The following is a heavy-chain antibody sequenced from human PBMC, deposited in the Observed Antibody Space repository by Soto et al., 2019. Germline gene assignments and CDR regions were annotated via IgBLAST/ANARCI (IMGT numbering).Heavy chain of an antibody. CDR1: GGSISSGDYY. Sequence: QVQLQESGPGLVKPSQTLSLTCTVSGGSISSGDYYWSLIRQPPGKGLEWIGYIYYSGSTYYNPSLKSRVTISVDTSKNQFSLKLSSVTAADTAVYYCARGANYYGSGSYYYFDYWGQGTLVTVSS. CDR2: IYYSGST. J-gene: IGHJ4*02. CDR3: ARGANYYGSGSYYYFDY. D-gene: IGHD3-10*01. V-gene: IGHV4-30-4*01.